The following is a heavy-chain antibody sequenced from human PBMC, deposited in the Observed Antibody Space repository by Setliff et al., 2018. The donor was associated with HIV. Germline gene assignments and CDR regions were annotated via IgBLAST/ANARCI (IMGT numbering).Heavy chain of an antibody. Sequence: PSETLSLTCTLSGGSTSSGAYYWTWIRQHPGKGLEWIGYIYYSGSTYYNPSLKSRLTISLDTSSNQFSLRLSSVTAADTAVYYCTRDRSDFHYHGMDVWGQGTTVTVSS. J-gene: IGHJ6*02. V-gene: IGHV4-31*03. CDR2: IYYSGST. CDR1: GGSTSSGAYY. D-gene: IGHD2-21*02. CDR3: TRDRSDFHYHGMDV.